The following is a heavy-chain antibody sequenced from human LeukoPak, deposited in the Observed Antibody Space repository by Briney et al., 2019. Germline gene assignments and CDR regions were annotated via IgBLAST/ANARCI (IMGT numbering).Heavy chain of an antibody. Sequence: ASVKVSCKASGYSFNDKYLHWVRQAPGQGLEWMGWINPNSGDTNYAQKFQGRVTMTRDTSISTAYMELSRLRSDDTAVYYCARDKSGNSGWYSYFDYWGQGTLVTVSS. J-gene: IGHJ4*02. V-gene: IGHV1-2*02. CDR2: INPNSGDT. D-gene: IGHD6-19*01. CDR1: GYSFNDKY. CDR3: ARDKSGNSGWYSYFDY.